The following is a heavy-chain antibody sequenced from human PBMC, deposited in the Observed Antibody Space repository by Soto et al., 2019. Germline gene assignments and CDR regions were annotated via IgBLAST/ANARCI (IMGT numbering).Heavy chain of an antibody. J-gene: IGHJ6*02. CDR2: IYHSGST. CDR1: GDSISSSNW. V-gene: IGHV4-4*02. D-gene: IGHD2-2*01. Sequence: PSETLSLTCDVSGDSISSSNWWCWVRQPPGKGLEWIGEIYHSGSTHYNPSLKSRVTISVDKSKNHFSLKPTSVTAADTAVYYCAKKVPAAIRVYYFYGLDVWGQGTTVTVSS. CDR3: AKKVPAAIRVYYFYGLDV.